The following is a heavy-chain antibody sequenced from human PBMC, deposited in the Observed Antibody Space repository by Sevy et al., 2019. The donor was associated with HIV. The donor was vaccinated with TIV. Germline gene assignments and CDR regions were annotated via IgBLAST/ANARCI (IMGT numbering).Heavy chain of an antibody. CDR2: IYPGDSDT. CDR3: ASPIMITFGGVSRPDAFDI. J-gene: IGHJ3*02. V-gene: IGHV5-51*01. D-gene: IGHD3-16*01. Sequence: GESLKISCKGSGYSFTSYWIGWVRQMPGKGLEWMGIIYPGDSDTRYSPSFQGQVTISADKSISTAYLQWSSLKASDTAMYYCASPIMITFGGVSRPDAFDIWGQGTMVTVSS. CDR1: GYSFTSYW.